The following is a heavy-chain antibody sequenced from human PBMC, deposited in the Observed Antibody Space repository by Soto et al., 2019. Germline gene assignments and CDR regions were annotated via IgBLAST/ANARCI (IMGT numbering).Heavy chain of an antibody. CDR1: GYSFTSYW. D-gene: IGHD6-19*01. V-gene: IGHV5-51*01. CDR2: IYPGDSDT. J-gene: IGHJ6*02. CDR3: ASSGWYEYYYYGMDV. Sequence: GESLKISCKGSGYSFTSYWIGWVRQMPGKGLEWMGIIYPGDSDTRYSPSFQGQVTISADKSISTAYLQWSSLKASDTAMYYCASSGWYEYYYYGMDVWGQGTTVTVS.